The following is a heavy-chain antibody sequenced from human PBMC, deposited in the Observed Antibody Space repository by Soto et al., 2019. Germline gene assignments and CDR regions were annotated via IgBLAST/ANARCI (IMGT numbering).Heavy chain of an antibody. D-gene: IGHD5-18*01. CDR1: GGSFSGYY. Sequence: SETLSLTCAVYGGSFSGYYWSWIRQPPGKGLEWIGEINHSGSTNYNPSLKGRVTISVDTSKNQFSLKLSSVTAADTAVYYCATYVDTAMVTDDYWGQGTLVTVSS. CDR3: ATYVDTAMVTDDY. V-gene: IGHV4-34*01. J-gene: IGHJ4*02. CDR2: INHSGST.